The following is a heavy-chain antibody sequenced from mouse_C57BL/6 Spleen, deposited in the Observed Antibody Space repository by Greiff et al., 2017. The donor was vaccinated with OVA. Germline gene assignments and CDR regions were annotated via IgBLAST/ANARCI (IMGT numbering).Heavy chain of an antibody. J-gene: IGHJ3*01. CDR1: GYTFTSYW. CDR2: IDPSDSYT. D-gene: IGHD2-1*01. Sequence: QVQLQQPGAELVKPGASVKLSCKASGYTFTSYWMQWVKQRPGQGLAWIGEIDPSDSYTNYNQKFTGKATLPVDTASSTAYMQLSSLTSEDSAVDYCARRYGNYGFAYWGQGTLVTVSA. V-gene: IGHV1-50*01. CDR3: ARRYGNYGFAY.